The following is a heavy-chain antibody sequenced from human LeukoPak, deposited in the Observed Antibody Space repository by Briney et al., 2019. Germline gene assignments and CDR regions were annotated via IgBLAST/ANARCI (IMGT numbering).Heavy chain of an antibody. CDR2: IYYSGST. Sequence: SETLSLTCTVSGGSISSYYWSWIRQPPGKGLEWIGYIYYSGSTNYNPSLKSRVTISVDTSKNQFSLKLSSVTAADTAVYYCARRSSGYDGWFDPWGQGTLVTVSS. D-gene: IGHD5-12*01. J-gene: IGHJ5*02. V-gene: IGHV4-59*01. CDR1: GGSISSYY. CDR3: ARRSSGYDGWFDP.